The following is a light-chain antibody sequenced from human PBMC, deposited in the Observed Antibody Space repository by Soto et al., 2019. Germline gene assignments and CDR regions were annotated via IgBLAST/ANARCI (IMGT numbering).Light chain of an antibody. J-gene: IGKJ1*01. V-gene: IGKV3-20*01. CDR1: QSVSSSY. CDR3: QQYGSSHTWT. Sequence: EILLPQSPGTLSLSPGERATLSCRASQSVSSSYLAWYQQKPGQAPRLIIYGASSRANGIPDRFSGSESGTDFTLTISRLEPEDFALYYCQQYGSSHTWTFGQGTKVDIK. CDR2: GAS.